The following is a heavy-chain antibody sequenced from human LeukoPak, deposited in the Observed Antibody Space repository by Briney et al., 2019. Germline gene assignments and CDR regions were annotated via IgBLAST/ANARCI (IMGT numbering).Heavy chain of an antibody. D-gene: IGHD3-22*01. Sequence: PGGSLRLSCAASGFTFDDYGMSWVRQAPGKGLEWVSGINWNGGSTGYADSVKGRFTISRDNAKNSLYLQMNNLRAEDTALYYCARDRSSVDYWYFDLWGRGTLVTVSS. J-gene: IGHJ2*01. V-gene: IGHV3-20*04. CDR2: INWNGGST. CDR3: ARDRSSVDYWYFDL. CDR1: GFTFDDYG.